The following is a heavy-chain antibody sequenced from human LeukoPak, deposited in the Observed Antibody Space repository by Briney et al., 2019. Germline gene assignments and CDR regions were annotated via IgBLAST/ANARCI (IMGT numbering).Heavy chain of an antibody. D-gene: IGHD6-19*01. CDR3: ARGVQQWPYYYDD. V-gene: IGHV4-59*01. CDR2: IYHSGNT. CDR1: GGSISTYY. Sequence: SETLSLTCTVSGGSISTYYWNWIRQPPGKGLEWIGSIYHSGNTNYNPSLRSPVTISVDTSKNQFSLKLSSVTAADTAVYYCARGVQQWPYYYDDWGQGTLVTVSS. J-gene: IGHJ4*02.